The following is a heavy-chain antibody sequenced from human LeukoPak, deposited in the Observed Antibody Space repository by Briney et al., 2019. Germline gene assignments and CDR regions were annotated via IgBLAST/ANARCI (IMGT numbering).Heavy chain of an antibody. Sequence: GGSLRLSCAASGFTFSSYSMNWVRQAPGKGLEWVSYISSSSSTIYYADSVKGRFTISRDNAKNSLYLQMNSLRDEDTAVYYCARDRAYCSGGSCYLQYFQHWGQGTLVTVSS. CDR1: GFTFSSYS. D-gene: IGHD2-15*01. CDR2: ISSSSSTI. J-gene: IGHJ1*01. CDR3: ARDRAYCSGGSCYLQYFQH. V-gene: IGHV3-48*02.